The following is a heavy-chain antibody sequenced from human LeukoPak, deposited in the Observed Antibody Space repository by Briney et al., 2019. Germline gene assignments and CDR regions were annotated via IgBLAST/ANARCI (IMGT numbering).Heavy chain of an antibody. V-gene: IGHV4-61*02. J-gene: IGHJ5*02. Sequence: SQTLSLTCTVSGGSISSDLYYRSWIRQPAGKGLEWIGRIYSSGTTNYNPSLKSRVTISIERSKNQVSLMLNSVTAADTAVYYCAGGAYGSGSYAKWFDPWGQGTLVIVSS. CDR3: AGGAYGSGSYAKWFDP. D-gene: IGHD3-10*01. CDR2: IYSSGTT. CDR1: GGSISSDLYY.